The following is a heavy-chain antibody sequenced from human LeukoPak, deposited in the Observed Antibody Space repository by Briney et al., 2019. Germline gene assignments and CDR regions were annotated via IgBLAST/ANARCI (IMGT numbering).Heavy chain of an antibody. J-gene: IGHJ4*02. Sequence: PGRSLRLSCAASGFTFSSYGMHWVRQAPGKGLEWVAVISYDGSNKYYADSVKGRFTISRDNSKNTLYLQMNSLRAEDTAVYYCAKDSRMAGTGYFDCWGQGTLVTVSS. CDR2: ISYDGSNK. CDR1: GFTFSSYG. CDR3: AKDSRMAGTGYFDC. D-gene: IGHD1-1*01. V-gene: IGHV3-30*18.